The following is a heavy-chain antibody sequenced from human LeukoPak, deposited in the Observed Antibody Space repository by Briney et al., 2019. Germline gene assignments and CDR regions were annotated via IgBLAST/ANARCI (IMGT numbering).Heavy chain of an antibody. D-gene: IGHD5-12*01. CDR3: ARVDWLRFLDY. CDR1: GFTVSSNY. CDR2: IYSGGST. J-gene: IGHJ4*02. V-gene: IGHV3-53*01. Sequence: PGGSLRLSCAASGFTVSSNYMSWVRQAPGKGLEWVSVIYSGGSTYYADSVKGRFTISRDNSKNTLYLQMNSLRAEDTAVYYCARVDWLRFLDYWGQGTLVTVSS.